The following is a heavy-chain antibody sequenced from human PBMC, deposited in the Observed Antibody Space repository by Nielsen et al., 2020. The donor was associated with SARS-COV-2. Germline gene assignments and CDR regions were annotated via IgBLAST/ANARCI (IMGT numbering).Heavy chain of an antibody. Sequence: GESLKISCAASGFTLSSYAMHWVRQAPGKGLEWVAVISYDGSNKYYADSVKGRFTISRDNSKNTLYLQMNSLRAEDTAVYYCARVWYFDWLLPFDYWGQGTLVTVSS. CDR3: ARVWYFDWLLPFDY. J-gene: IGHJ4*02. V-gene: IGHV3-30-3*01. CDR2: ISYDGSNK. CDR1: GFTLSSYA. D-gene: IGHD3-9*01.